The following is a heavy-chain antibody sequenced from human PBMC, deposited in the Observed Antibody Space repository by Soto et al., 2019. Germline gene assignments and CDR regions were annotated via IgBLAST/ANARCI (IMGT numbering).Heavy chain of an antibody. J-gene: IGHJ4*02. D-gene: IGHD2-8*01. CDR3: AREVQVHTTAGVY. CDR1: GGTFNTYA. Sequence: QVQLVQSGAEMKKPGSSVKVSCQSSGGTFNTYAMNWVRQAPGQGPEWMGDISPMFGAANYAPKFQGRVTITADESKGTSYMLLSSLTSEDTALYFCAREVQVHTTAGVYGGEGSLVTVSS. CDR2: ISPMFGAA. V-gene: IGHV1-69*19.